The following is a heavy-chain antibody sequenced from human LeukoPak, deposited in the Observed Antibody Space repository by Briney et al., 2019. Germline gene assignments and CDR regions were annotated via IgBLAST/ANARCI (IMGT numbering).Heavy chain of an antibody. Sequence: GASVKVSCKASGYTFTSYDINWVRQATGQGLEWMGWMNPNSGNTGYAQKFQGRVTITRNTSISTAYMELSSLRSEDTAVYYCARGYYGDYGGGDYYYYYYMDVWGKGTTVTVSS. D-gene: IGHD4-17*01. CDR1: GYTFTSYD. CDR3: ARGYYGDYGGGDYYYYYYMDV. CDR2: MNPNSGNT. V-gene: IGHV1-8*03. J-gene: IGHJ6*03.